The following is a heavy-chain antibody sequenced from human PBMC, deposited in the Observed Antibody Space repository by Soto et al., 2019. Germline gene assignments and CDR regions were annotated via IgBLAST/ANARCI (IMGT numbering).Heavy chain of an antibody. J-gene: IGHJ5*02. CDR3: AKDRGRIADNWFDP. D-gene: IGHD6-13*01. V-gene: IGHV3-30*18. CDR2: ISYDGSDK. CDR1: GFTFSNYG. Sequence: QVQLVESGGGVVQPGRSLRLSCAASGFTFSNYGMHWVRQAPGKGLEWVAVISYDGSDKYYADSVKGRFTVSRDDSKNTLYLQMNSLRAEDTAMYYCAKDRGRIADNWFDPWGQGTLVTVSS.